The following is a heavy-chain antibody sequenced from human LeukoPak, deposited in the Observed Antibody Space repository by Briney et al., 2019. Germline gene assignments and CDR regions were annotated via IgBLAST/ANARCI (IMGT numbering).Heavy chain of an antibody. CDR2: IYYSGST. D-gene: IGHD3-3*01. CDR3: ARGWYTYYDFWSGFGDAFDI. V-gene: IGHV4-61*01. J-gene: IGHJ3*02. Sequence: SETLSLTCTVSGGSVSSSSYYWSWIRQPPGKGLEWIGYIYYSGSTNYNPSLKSRVTISVDTSKNQFSLKLSSMTAADTAVYYCARGWYTYYDFWSGFGDAFDIWGQGTMVTVSS. CDR1: GGSVSSSSYY.